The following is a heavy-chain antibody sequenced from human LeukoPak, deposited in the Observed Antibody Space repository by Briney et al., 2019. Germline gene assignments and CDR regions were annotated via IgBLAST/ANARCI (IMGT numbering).Heavy chain of an antibody. J-gene: IGHJ4*02. CDR2: IKQDGSEK. Sequence: PGGSLRLSCAASGFTFSSYWMSWVRQAPGKGLEWVANIKQDGSEKYYVDSVKGRFTISRDNAKNSLYLQMNSLRAEDMALYYCAKSRYCSSTSCYTGFDYWGQGTLVTVSS. V-gene: IGHV3-7*03. CDR3: AKSRYCSSTSCYTGFDY. CDR1: GFTFSSYW. D-gene: IGHD2-2*02.